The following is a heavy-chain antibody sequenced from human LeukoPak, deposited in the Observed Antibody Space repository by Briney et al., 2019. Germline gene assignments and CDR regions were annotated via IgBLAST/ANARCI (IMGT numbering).Heavy chain of an antibody. Sequence: PSETLSLTRTVSGGSISSSSYYWGWIRQPPGKGLEWIGSIYYSGSTYYNPSLKSRVTISVDTSKNQFSLKLSSVTAADTAVYYCARHPSMKRVPAVKFDYWGQGTLVTVSS. D-gene: IGHD2-2*01. CDR1: GGSISSSSYY. J-gene: IGHJ4*02. CDR3: ARHPSMKRVPAVKFDY. V-gene: IGHV4-39*01. CDR2: IYYSGST.